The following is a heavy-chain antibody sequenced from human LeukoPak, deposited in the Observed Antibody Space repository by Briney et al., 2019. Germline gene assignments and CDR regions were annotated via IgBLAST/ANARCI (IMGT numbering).Heavy chain of an antibody. CDR2: ITSSNTYI. D-gene: IGHD3-10*01. CDR1: GFAFSTYS. J-gene: IGHJ5*02. CDR3: TRDQNFYGSGRGFDP. Sequence: KPGGSLRLSCAASGFAFSTYSMNWVRQAPGKGLEWVSSITSSNTYIHYADSVKGRFTISRDNAKNSLYLQMNSLRAEDTAIYYCTRDQNFYGSGRGFDPWGRGTLVTVSS. V-gene: IGHV3-21*01.